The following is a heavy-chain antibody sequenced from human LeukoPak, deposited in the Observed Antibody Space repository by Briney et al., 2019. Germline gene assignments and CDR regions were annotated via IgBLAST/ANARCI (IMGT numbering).Heavy chain of an antibody. CDR3: ARHKQQLAAYDY. J-gene: IGHJ4*02. D-gene: IGHD6-6*01. V-gene: IGHV4-59*08. CDR1: GGSISSYY. CDR2: IYYSGST. Sequence: SETLSLTCTVSGGSISSYYWSWIRQPPGKGQEWIGYIYYSGSTNYNPSLKSRVTISVDTSKNQFSLKLSSVTAADTAVYYCARHKQQLAAYDYWGQGTLVTVSS.